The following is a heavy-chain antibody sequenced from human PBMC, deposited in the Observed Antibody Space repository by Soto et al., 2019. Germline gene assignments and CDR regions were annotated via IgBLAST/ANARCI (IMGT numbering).Heavy chain of an antibody. CDR3: ARDPGNWYYALAFDI. V-gene: IGHV3-21*01. CDR1: GFTFSSYS. J-gene: IGHJ3*02. CDR2: ISSSSSYI. D-gene: IGHD1-7*01. Sequence: EVQLVESGGGLVKPGGSLRLSCAASGFTFSSYSMNWVRQAPGKGLEWVSSISSSSSYIYYADAVKGRFTISRDNAKNSLYLQMNSLRAEDTAVEYCARDPGNWYYALAFDIWGQGTMVTVSS.